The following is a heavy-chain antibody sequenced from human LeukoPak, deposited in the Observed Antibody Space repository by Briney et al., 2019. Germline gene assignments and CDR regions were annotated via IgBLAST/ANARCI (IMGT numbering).Heavy chain of an antibody. Sequence: ASVKVSCKASGYTFTGYYLHWVRQAPGQGLEWMGWINPTSGGTNYAQEFQGRVTMTRDTSISTAYMELSWLRSDDTAVYYCARERPRGVGGFDPWGQGTLVTVSS. D-gene: IGHD3-10*01. CDR2: INPTSGGT. J-gene: IGHJ5*02. V-gene: IGHV1-2*02. CDR1: GYTFTGYY. CDR3: ARERPRGVGGFDP.